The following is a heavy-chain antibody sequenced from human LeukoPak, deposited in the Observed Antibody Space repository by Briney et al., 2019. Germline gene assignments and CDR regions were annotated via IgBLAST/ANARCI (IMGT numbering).Heavy chain of an antibody. Sequence: PSETLSLTCTVSGGSISSGSYYWSWIRQPAGKGLEWTGRIYTSGSTNYNPSLKSRVTISVDTSKNQFSLKLSSVTAADTAVYYCARDVAVRGAQGDVFDIWGQGTMVTVSS. V-gene: IGHV4-61*02. D-gene: IGHD3-10*01. J-gene: IGHJ3*02. CDR1: GGSISSGSYY. CDR3: ARDVAVRGAQGDVFDI. CDR2: IYTSGST.